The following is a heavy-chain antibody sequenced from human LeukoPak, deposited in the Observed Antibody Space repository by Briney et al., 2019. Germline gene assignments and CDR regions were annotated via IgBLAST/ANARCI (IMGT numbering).Heavy chain of an antibody. Sequence: GASVKVSCKASGYTFTGYYMHWVRQAPGQGLEWMGWINPNSGGTNYAQKFQGRVTMTRDTSISTAYMELSRLRSDDTAVYYCASDLGYYYGSGIGRAAYYYMDVWGKGTTVTISS. J-gene: IGHJ6*03. CDR1: GYTFTGYY. CDR3: ASDLGYYYGSGIGRAAYYYMDV. V-gene: IGHV1-2*02. CDR2: INPNSGGT. D-gene: IGHD3-10*01.